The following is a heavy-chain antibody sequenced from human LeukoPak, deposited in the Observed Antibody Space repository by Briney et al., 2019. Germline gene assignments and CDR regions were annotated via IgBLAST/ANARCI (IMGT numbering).Heavy chain of an antibody. D-gene: IGHD3-16*01. V-gene: IGHV4-59*01. CDR1: SGSFSSYY. Sequence: PSETLSLTCTVSSGSFSSYYWGWIRQPPGKGLEWVGYIYCSGTTICNPSLKSRVIISVDTSKNQFSLKLTSVTAADTAVYYCAREWGDRAFDIWGQGTMVTVSS. J-gene: IGHJ3*02. CDR2: IYCSGTT. CDR3: AREWGDRAFDI.